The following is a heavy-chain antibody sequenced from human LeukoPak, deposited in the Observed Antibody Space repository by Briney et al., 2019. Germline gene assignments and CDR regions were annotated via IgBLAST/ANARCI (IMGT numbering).Heavy chain of an antibody. J-gene: IGHJ4*02. Sequence: SETLSLTCAVSGGSISSGGYSWSWIRQPPGKGLEWIGYIYHSGRTYYNPSLKSRVTISIDRSKNQFSLRLSSVTAADTAVYYCARSYNRVELLYYWGQGTLVTVSS. CDR2: IYHSGRT. D-gene: IGHD3-10*01. V-gene: IGHV4-30-2*01. CDR1: GGSISSGGYS. CDR3: ARSYNRVELLYY.